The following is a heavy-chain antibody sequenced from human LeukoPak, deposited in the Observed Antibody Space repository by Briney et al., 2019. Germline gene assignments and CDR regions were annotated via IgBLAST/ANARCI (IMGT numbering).Heavy chain of an antibody. CDR1: GGSFSGYY. CDR3: AVAAAGSDYFFDY. J-gene: IGHJ4*02. CDR2: INHSGST. D-gene: IGHD6-13*01. Sequence: SETLSLTCAVYGGSFSGYYCSWIRQPPGKGLEWIGEINHSGSTRYNPSLKSRVTISVDASKNQFSLKLSSVTAADTAVYYCAVAAAGSDYFFDYWGQGTLVTVSS. V-gene: IGHV4-34*01.